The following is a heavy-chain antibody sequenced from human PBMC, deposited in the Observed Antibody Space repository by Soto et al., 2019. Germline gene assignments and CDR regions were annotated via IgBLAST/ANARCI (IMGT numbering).Heavy chain of an antibody. CDR2: IYHSGST. CDR3: ARVAGGDGDGEFDY. D-gene: IGHD4-17*01. CDR1: GGSIRSGGHY. Sequence: QVQLQESGPGLVKPSQTLSLTCTVSGGSIRSGGHYWSWIRQHPGKGLQWIGYIYHSGSTFYNPYLTSRITISVDTTQNQFALKPSSVTAADTAVYYCARVAGGDGDGEFDYWGQGTLVTVSS. V-gene: IGHV4-31*03. J-gene: IGHJ4*02.